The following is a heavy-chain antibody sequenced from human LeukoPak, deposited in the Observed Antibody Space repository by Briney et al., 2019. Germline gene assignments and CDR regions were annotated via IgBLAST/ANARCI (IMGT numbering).Heavy chain of an antibody. CDR1: GGTFSSYA. D-gene: IGHD3-22*01. V-gene: IGHV1-2*02. J-gene: IGHJ4*02. Sequence: ASVKVSCKASGGTFSSYAINWVRQAPGQGLDWMGWINPNSGGTNYAQKFQGRVTMTRDTSISTAYMELRRLRSDDTAVYYCARSPYYYDSSGYYRVLDLWGQGTLVTVSS. CDR2: INPNSGGT. CDR3: ARSPYYYDSSGYYRVLDL.